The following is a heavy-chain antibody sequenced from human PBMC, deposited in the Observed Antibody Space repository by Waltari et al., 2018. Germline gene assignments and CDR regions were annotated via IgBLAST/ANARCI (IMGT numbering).Heavy chain of an antibody. CDR3: SRRLDA. J-gene: IGHJ6*02. CDR2: IKPDGIEK. V-gene: IGHV3-7*03. CDR1: GFTFSNEW. Sequence: EVQLVESGGGLVQPGGSLRLSCAASGFTFSNEWMDWVRQAPGKGLGGVANIKPDGIEKYSVDSVKGRFTISRDNAKNSVYLQMNSLRVGDTAVYYCSRRLDAWGQGTTVTVSS.